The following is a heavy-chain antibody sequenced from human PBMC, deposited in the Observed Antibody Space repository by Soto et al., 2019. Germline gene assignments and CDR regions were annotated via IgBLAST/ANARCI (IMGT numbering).Heavy chain of an antibody. J-gene: IGHJ4*02. Sequence: QVQLVQSGAEVRKPGASVKVSCKASGYTFTSYGVIWVRQAPGHALEWMGWISAYNGNTGYAQNFQERVTLTTDTSTCAAYMELRSLSAYDTAVYFCARKRTGASPDYWGQGTLVIVSS. V-gene: IGHV1-18*01. CDR1: GYTFTSYG. CDR2: ISAYNGNT. D-gene: IGHD1-1*01. CDR3: ARKRTGASPDY.